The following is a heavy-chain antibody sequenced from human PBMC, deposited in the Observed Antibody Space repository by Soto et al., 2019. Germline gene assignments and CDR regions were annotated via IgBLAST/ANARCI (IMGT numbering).Heavy chain of an antibody. CDR2: IYPGDSDT. CDR1: GYSFTSYW. D-gene: IGHD6-19*01. V-gene: IGHV5-51*01. Sequence: GESLKISCKGSGYSFTSYWIGWVRQMPGKGLEWMGIIYPGDSDTRYSPSFQGQVTISAGKSISTAYLQWSSLKASDTAMYYCARRAPTAVAGTYFDYWGQGTLVTVSS. CDR3: ARRAPTAVAGTYFDY. J-gene: IGHJ4*02.